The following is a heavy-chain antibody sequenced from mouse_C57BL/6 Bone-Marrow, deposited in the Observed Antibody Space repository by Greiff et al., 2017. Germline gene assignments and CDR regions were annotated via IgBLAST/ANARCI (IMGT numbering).Heavy chain of an antibody. V-gene: IGHV5-4*01. CDR3: ARVAYYSNYYFDY. CDR1: GFTFSSYA. D-gene: IGHD2-5*01. CDR2: ISDGGSYT. Sequence: EVQLVESGGGLVKPGGSLKLSCAASGFTFSSYAMSWVRQTPEKRLEWVATISDGGSYTYYPDNVKGRFTISRDNAKNNLYLQMSHLKSEDTAMYYCARVAYYSNYYFDYWGQGTTLTVSS. J-gene: IGHJ2*01.